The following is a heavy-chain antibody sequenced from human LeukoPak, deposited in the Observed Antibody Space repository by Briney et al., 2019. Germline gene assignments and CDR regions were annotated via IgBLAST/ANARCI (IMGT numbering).Heavy chain of an antibody. Sequence: KAGGSPRLSCAASGFTFSSYSMNWVRQAPGKWLEWVSSIITISSYIYYADSVKGRFTISRDNAKKSLYLQMNSLRAEDTAVYYCASFLSYQLSPRTSYYYYYGMDVWGKGTTVTVSS. CDR1: GFTFSSYS. V-gene: IGHV3-21*01. CDR3: ASFLSYQLSPRTSYYYYYGMDV. J-gene: IGHJ6*04. CDR2: IITISSYI. D-gene: IGHD2-2*01.